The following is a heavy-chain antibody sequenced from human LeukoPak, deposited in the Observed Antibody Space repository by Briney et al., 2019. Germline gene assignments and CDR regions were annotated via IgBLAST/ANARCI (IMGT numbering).Heavy chain of an antibody. D-gene: IGHD1-26*01. CDR1: GGTFSSYT. Sequence: ASVKVSCKTSGGTFSSYTISWVRQAPGQGLEWMGRIVPSLGLTNYAQKFQGRVTVTADKSTSTAYMELSSLRSEDTGAYYCTRDPPRDSWEPSWDYWGQGTLITVSA. CDR2: IVPSLGLT. CDR3: TRDPPRDSWEPSWDY. V-gene: IGHV1-69*04. J-gene: IGHJ4*02.